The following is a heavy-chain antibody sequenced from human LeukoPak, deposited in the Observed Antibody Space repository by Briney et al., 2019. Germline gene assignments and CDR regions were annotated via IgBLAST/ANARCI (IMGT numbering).Heavy chain of an antibody. J-gene: IGHJ4*02. V-gene: IGHV3-23*01. Sequence: PGGSLRLSCAASGFTFSRYAMSWVRQAPGKGLEWVSAISGSGGSTYYADSVKGRFTISRDNSKNTLYLQMNSLRAEDTAVYYCAKDGQYSSSSPYYFDYWGQGTLVTVSS. CDR2: ISGSGGST. D-gene: IGHD6-6*01. CDR1: GFTFSRYA. CDR3: AKDGQYSSSSPYYFDY.